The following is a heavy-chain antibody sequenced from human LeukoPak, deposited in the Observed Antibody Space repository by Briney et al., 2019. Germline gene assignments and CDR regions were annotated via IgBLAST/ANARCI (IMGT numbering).Heavy chain of an antibody. V-gene: IGHV3-30*03. CDR3: ARDSLINWGPGYYYYGMDV. CDR2: ISYDGSNK. CDR1: GFTFSSYG. Sequence: GGSLRLSCAASGFTFSSYGMHWVRQAPGKGLEWVAVISYDGSNKYYADSVKGRFTISRDNAKNSLYLQMNSLRAEDTAVYYCARDSLINWGPGYYYYGMDVWGQGTTVTVSS. J-gene: IGHJ6*02. D-gene: IGHD7-27*01.